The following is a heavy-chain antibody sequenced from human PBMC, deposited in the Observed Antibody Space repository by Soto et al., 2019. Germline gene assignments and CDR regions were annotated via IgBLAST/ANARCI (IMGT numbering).Heavy chain of an antibody. Sequence: GGSLRLSCAASGFTFSSYGMHWVRQAPGKGLEWVAVISYDGSNKYYADSVKGRFTISRDNSKNTPYLQMNSLRAEDTAVYYCAKEIGAAGPDYWGQGTLVTVSS. V-gene: IGHV3-30*18. CDR2: ISYDGSNK. CDR3: AKEIGAAGPDY. CDR1: GFTFSSYG. J-gene: IGHJ4*02. D-gene: IGHD6-13*01.